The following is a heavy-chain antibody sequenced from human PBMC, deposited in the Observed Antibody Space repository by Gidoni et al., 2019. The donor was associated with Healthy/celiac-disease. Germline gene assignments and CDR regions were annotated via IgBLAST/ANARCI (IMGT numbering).Heavy chain of an antibody. CDR3: ATPGDRLHSSYFDY. D-gene: IGHD1-26*01. CDR1: GDTLTELS. V-gene: IGHV1-24*01. J-gene: IGHJ4*02. Sequence: QVQLVQPGAEGKKPGASVQVSCQVSGDTLTELSMHWVRQAPGKGLEWMGGFDPEDGETIYEQKFQGRVTMTEDTSTDTAYMELSSLRSEDTAVYYCATPGDRLHSSYFDYWGQGTLVTVSS. CDR2: FDPEDGET.